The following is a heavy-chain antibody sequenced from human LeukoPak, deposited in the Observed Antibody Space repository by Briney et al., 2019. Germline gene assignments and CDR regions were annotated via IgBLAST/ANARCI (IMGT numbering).Heavy chain of an antibody. J-gene: IGHJ3*02. CDR3: ARDRTATLAFDI. Sequence: SQALSLTCTVSGGSISSYYWSWLRQPPGKGLEWIGYIYYSGSTNYNPSLKSRVTISVDTSKNQFSLKLSSVTAADTAVYYCARDRTATLAFDIWGQGTMVTVSS. CDR1: GGSISSYY. CDR2: IYYSGST. V-gene: IGHV4-59*01. D-gene: IGHD5-24*01.